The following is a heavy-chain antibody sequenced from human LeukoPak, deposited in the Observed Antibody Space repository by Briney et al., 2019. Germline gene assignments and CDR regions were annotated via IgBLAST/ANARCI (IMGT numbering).Heavy chain of an antibody. CDR2: IYTSGST. CDR1: GGSISSYY. CDR3: ASNGDYWDAFDI. V-gene: IGHV4-4*07. D-gene: IGHD4-17*01. J-gene: IGHJ3*02. Sequence: SETLSLTRTVSGGSISSYYWSWIRQPAGKGLEWIGRIYTSGSTNYNPSLKSRVTMSVDTSKNQFSLKLSSVTAADTAVYYCASNGDYWDAFDIWGQGTMVTVSS.